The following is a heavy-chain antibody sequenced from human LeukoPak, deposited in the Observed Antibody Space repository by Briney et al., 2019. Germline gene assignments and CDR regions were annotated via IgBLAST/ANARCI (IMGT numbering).Heavy chain of an antibody. CDR2: IRYDGSNK. CDR3: AKDFGDWLSLDAFDI. Sequence: PGGSLRLSCAASGFTFSSYSMNWVRQAPGKGLEWVAFIRYDGSNKYYADSVKGRFTISRDNSKNTLYLQMNSLRAEDTAVYYCAKDFGDWLSLDAFDIWGQGTMVTVSS. V-gene: IGHV3-30*02. J-gene: IGHJ3*02. D-gene: IGHD3-9*01. CDR1: GFTFSSYS.